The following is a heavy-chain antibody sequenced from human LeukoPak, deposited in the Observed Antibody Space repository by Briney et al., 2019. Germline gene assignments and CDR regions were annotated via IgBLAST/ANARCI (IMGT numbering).Heavy chain of an antibody. CDR1: GGTFSNYA. J-gene: IGHJ4*02. V-gene: IGHV1-69*04. CDR2: INPNSGGT. D-gene: IGHD1-1*01. Sequence: SVKVSCKASGGTFSNYAISWVRQAPGQGLEWMGWINPNSGGTNYAQKFQGRVTMTRDMSTSTVYMELSSLRSEDTAVYYGARDTGTATNPDYWGQGTLVTVSS. CDR3: ARDTGTATNPDY.